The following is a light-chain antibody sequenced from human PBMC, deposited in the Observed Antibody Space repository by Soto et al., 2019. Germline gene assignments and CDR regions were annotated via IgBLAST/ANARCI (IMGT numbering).Light chain of an antibody. Sequence: DIQMTQSPSSLSASVGDRVTITCRASQSISSYLNWYQQKPGKAPKLLIYAASSLQSGVPSRFSGRGSGTDFTLPISSLQPEDFATDYCQQSYSTPHTFGQGNKLEIK. CDR2: AAS. CDR1: QSISSY. CDR3: QQSYSTPHT. J-gene: IGKJ2*01. V-gene: IGKV1-39*01.